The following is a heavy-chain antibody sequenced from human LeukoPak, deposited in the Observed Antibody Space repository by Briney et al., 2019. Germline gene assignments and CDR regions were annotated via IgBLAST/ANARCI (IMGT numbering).Heavy chain of an antibody. D-gene: IGHD6-13*01. CDR1: GFTFDDYA. J-gene: IGHJ2*01. CDR2: ISWNSGSI. CDR3: AGFSIAAAGRTHWYFDL. Sequence: GGSLRLSCAASGFTFDDYAMHWVRQAPGKGLEWVSGISWNSGSIGYADSVKGRFTISRDNAKNSLYLQMNSLRAEDTALYYCAGFSIAAAGRTHWYFDLWGRGTLVTVSS. V-gene: IGHV3-9*01.